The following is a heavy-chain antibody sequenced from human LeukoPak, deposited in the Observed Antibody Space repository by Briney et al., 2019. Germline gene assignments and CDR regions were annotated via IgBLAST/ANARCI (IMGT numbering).Heavy chain of an antibody. CDR3: ARDGNRNSINFDY. Sequence: GGSLRHSCAASGFTFSSYWMHWVRQAPGKGLVWVSRINGDGSTSNYADSVKGRFTISRDNAKNTLYLQMNSLRAEDTAVYYCARDGNRNSINFDYWGQGTLVTVSS. D-gene: IGHD1-1*01. CDR1: GFTFSSYW. V-gene: IGHV3-74*01. J-gene: IGHJ4*02. CDR2: INGDGSTS.